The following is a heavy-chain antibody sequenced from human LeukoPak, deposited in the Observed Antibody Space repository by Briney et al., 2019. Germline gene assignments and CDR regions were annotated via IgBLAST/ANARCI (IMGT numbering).Heavy chain of an antibody. J-gene: IGHJ4*02. Sequence: PGGSLRLSCGASGFTFSSYEMNWVRQAPGKGLEWVSYISSSGSTRYYADSVKGRFTISRDNAKTSLYLEMNSLRAEDTAVYYCARDYGYNDKDFSGYWGQGTLVTVSS. CDR1: GFTFSSYE. V-gene: IGHV3-48*03. CDR2: ISSSGSTR. CDR3: ARDYGYNDKDFSGY. D-gene: IGHD5-24*01.